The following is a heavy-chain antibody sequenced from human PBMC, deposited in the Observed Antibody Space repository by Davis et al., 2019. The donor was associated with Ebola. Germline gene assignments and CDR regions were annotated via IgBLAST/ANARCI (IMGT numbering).Heavy chain of an antibody. CDR1: GFTFTRYS. Sequence: PGGSLRLSCAASGFTFTRYSMNWVRQASGKGLEWVSYISSSSSTIYYADSVKGRFTISRDNAKNSLYLQMNSLRDEDTAVYFCARAGVNSYDSSGYYYDYWGQGTLVTVSS. CDR3: ARAGVNSYDSSGYYYDY. D-gene: IGHD3-22*01. J-gene: IGHJ4*02. CDR2: ISSSSSTI. V-gene: IGHV3-48*02.